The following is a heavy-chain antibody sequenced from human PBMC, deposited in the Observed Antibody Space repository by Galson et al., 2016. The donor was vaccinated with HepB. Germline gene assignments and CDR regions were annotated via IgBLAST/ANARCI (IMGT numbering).Heavy chain of an antibody. CDR2: ISASSGTI. CDR3: ARPYTYYFGSGSYFDVLHYGMDV. V-gene: IGHV3-48*01. J-gene: IGHJ6*02. D-gene: IGHD3-10*01. CDR1: GFRFSDYN. Sequence: SLRLSCAASGFRFSDYNMNWVRQAPGRGLEWVAYISASSGTIYYADSVKGRFTISRDNANNSLSLQMNSLRAEDTAFYYCARPYTYYFGSGSYFDVLHYGMDVWGQGNPGHRLL.